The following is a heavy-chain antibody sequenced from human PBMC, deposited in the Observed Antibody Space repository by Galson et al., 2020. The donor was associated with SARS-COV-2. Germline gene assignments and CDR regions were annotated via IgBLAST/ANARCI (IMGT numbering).Heavy chain of an antibody. Sequence: ASVKVSCKVSGYTLTELSMHWVRQAPGKGLEWMGGFDPEDGETIYAQKFQGRVTMTEDTSTDTAYMELSSLRSEDTAVYYCATTAAIVTTSWFDPWGQGTLVTVSS. CDR3: ATTAAIVTTSWFDP. D-gene: IGHD3-16*02. J-gene: IGHJ5*02. CDR1: GYTLTELS. V-gene: IGHV1-24*01. CDR2: FDPEDGET.